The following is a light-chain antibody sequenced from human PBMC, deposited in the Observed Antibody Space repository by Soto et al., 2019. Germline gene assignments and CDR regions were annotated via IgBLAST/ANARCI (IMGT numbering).Light chain of an antibody. Sequence: QSALTQPASVSGSPGQSIAISCTGTSSDVGGYNYVSWYQQHPGKAPKLLISEVSIRPSGVSDRFSGSKSGNTASLTISGLQAEDEADYYCSSYTSSSTWVFGGGTQLPS. CDR2: EVS. J-gene: IGLJ3*02. CDR1: SSDVGGYNY. CDR3: SSYTSSSTWV. V-gene: IGLV2-14*01.